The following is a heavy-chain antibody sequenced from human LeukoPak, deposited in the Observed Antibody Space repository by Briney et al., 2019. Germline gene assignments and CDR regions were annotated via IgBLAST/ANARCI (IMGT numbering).Heavy chain of an antibody. CDR3: ARVVYYGSRRPPFDP. D-gene: IGHD3-10*01. CDR2: ISVNNGNT. J-gene: IGHJ5*02. Sequence: ASVKVSCKASGYTFTNYGIHWVRQAPGQGFQWMGWISVNNGNTNYARKFRDRFTMTADTATSTAYMELRSLRSDDTAVYYCARVVYYGSRRPPFDPWGQGTLVTVSS. V-gene: IGHV1-18*01. CDR1: GYTFTNYG.